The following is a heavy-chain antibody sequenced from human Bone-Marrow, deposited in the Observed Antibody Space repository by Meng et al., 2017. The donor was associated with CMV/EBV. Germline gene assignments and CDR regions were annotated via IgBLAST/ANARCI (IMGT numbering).Heavy chain of an antibody. D-gene: IGHD2-2*01. Sequence: GESLKISCTASGFTFSSYWMHWVRQAPGKGLEWVAVISYDGSNKYYADSVKGRFTISRDNSKNTLYLQMNSLRAEDTAVYYCARDPRGPIVVVPAAGWFDPWGQGTLVTVSS. CDR3: ARDPRGPIVVVPAAGWFDP. CDR2: ISYDGSNK. J-gene: IGHJ5*02. CDR1: GFTFSSYW. V-gene: IGHV3-30*03.